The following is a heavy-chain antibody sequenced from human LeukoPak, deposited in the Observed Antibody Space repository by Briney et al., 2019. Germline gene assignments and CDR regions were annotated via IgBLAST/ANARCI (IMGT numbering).Heavy chain of an antibody. J-gene: IGHJ4*02. CDR2: ISSSGSTI. CDR1: GFTFSYYY. CDR3: ARGGLSAFDY. V-gene: IGHV3-11*01. Sequence: PGGSLRLSCAASGFTFSYYYRSWIPQAPGKGLEWVSYISSSGSTIYYADSVTGRFTISRDNAKNSLYLQMSSLRAEDTAVYYCARGGLSAFDYWGQGTLVTVSS.